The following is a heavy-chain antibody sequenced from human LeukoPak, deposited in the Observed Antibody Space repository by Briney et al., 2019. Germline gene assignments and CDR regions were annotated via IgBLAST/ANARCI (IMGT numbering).Heavy chain of an antibody. D-gene: IGHD3-10*01. CDR2: INTNTGNP. CDR1: GYTFTTYA. Sequence: ASVKVSCKASGYTFTTYAMHWVRQAPGQGLEWMGWINTNTGNPTYAQGFTGRFVFSLDTSISTAYLQISSLKADDTAVYYCARANLWFGELGGIDPWGQGTQVTASS. CDR3: ARANLWFGELGGIDP. J-gene: IGHJ5*02. V-gene: IGHV7-4-1*02.